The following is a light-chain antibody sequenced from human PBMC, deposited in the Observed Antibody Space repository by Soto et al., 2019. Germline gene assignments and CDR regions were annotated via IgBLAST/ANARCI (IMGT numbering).Light chain of an antibody. CDR1: QSGRTY. V-gene: IGKV3-11*01. Sequence: EIVLTQSQATLSLSPGERATLSCRASQSGRTYLAWYQQKPGQAPRLLIYDASNRATGVPGRFSGSGSGTDFTLTISSLEPEDFAVYYCQQRSNWPLTFGGGTKVEIK. J-gene: IGKJ4*01. CDR2: DAS. CDR3: QQRSNWPLT.